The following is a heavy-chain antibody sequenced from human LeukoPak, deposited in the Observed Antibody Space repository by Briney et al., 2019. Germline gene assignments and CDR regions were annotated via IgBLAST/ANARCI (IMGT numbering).Heavy chain of an antibody. CDR2: IYYSGST. Sequence: SETLSLTCTVSDGPISTYYWSWIRQPPGTGLEWIGYIYYSGSTNYNPSLKSRVNISVDTSKNQFSLKLSSVTAADTAVYYCARDISGGVWGQGTLVTVSS. D-gene: IGHD2-15*01. CDR1: DGPISTYY. V-gene: IGHV4-59*01. CDR3: ARDISGGV. J-gene: IGHJ4*02.